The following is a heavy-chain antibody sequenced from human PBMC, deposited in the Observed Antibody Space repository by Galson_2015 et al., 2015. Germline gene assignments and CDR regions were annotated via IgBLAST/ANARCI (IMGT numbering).Heavy chain of an antibody. CDR2: ISSSSSYI. J-gene: IGHJ5*02. V-gene: IGHV3-21*01. Sequence: SLRLSCAASGFTFSSYSMNWVRQAPGKGLEWVSSISSSSSYIYYADSVKGRFTISRDNAKNSLYLQMNSLRAEDTAVYYCARDSGRGPTAIPFDPWGQGTLVTVSS. CDR3: ARDSGRGPTAIPFDP. D-gene: IGHD2-21*02. CDR1: GFTFSSYS.